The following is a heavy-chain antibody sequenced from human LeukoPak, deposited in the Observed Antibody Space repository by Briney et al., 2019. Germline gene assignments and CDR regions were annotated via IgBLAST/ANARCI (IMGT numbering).Heavy chain of an antibody. J-gene: IGHJ4*02. V-gene: IGHV4-59*12. CDR3: ASALAARSYCGGDCPNY. Sequence: PSETLSLTCTVSGGSISSYYWSWIRQPPGKGLEWIGYIYYSGSTNYNPSLKSRVTISVDTSKNQFSLKLSSVTAADTAVYYCASALAARSYCGGDCPNYWGQGTLVTVSS. CDR2: IYYSGST. D-gene: IGHD2-21*02. CDR1: GGSISSYY.